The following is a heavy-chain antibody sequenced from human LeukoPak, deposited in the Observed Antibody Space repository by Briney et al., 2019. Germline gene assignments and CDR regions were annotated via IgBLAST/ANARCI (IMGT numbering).Heavy chain of an antibody. D-gene: IGHD3-3*01. V-gene: IGHV1-2*02. J-gene: IGHJ6*03. CDR1: GYTFTGYY. Sequence: ASVKVSCKASGYTFTGYYMHWVRQAPGQGLEWMGWINPNSGGTNYAQKFQGRVTMTRDTSISTAYMELSSLRSEDTAVYYCARGRNDFWSGYSYYMDVWGKGTTVTVSS. CDR2: INPNSGGT. CDR3: ARGRNDFWSGYSYYMDV.